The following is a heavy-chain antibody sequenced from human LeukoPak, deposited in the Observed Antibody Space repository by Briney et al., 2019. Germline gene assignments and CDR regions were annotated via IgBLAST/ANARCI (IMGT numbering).Heavy chain of an antibody. V-gene: IGHV4-39*01. CDR2: IYYSGST. J-gene: IGHJ6*02. Sequence: SETLSLTCTVSGGSISSSSYYWGWIRQPPGKGLEWIGSIYYSGSTYYNPSLKSRVTISVDTSKNQFSLKLSSVTAADTAVYYCARQPAASPYYYYYGMDVWGQGTLVTVSS. CDR1: GGSISSSSYY. D-gene: IGHD2-2*01. CDR3: ARQPAASPYYYYYGMDV.